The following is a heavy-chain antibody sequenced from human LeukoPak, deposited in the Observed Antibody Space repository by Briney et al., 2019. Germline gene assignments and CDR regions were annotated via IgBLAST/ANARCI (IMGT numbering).Heavy chain of an antibody. V-gene: IGHV3-21*01. Sequence: GGSLRLSCEASGFTFSSYSMNWVRQAPGKGLEWVSSISSSRSYIYYADTVKGRFTISRDNAKNSLYLQMNSLRAEDTAVYYCAREGYCSSTSCREYFQHWGQGTLVTVSS. CDR3: AREGYCSSTSCREYFQH. D-gene: IGHD2-2*01. J-gene: IGHJ1*01. CDR2: ISSSRSYI. CDR1: GFTFSSYS.